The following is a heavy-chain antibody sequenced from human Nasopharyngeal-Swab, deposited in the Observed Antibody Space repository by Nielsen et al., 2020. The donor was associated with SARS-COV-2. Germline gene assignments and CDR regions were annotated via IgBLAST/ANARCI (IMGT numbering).Heavy chain of an antibody. CDR3: ARAFGYDFWSGNLPPFDY. V-gene: IGHV1-3*01. J-gene: IGHJ4*02. Sequence: ASVKVSCKASGYTFTSYAMHWVRQAPGQRLEWMGWINAGNGNTKYSQKFQGRVTITRDTSASTAYMELSSLRSEDTAVYYCARAFGYDFWSGNLPPFDYWGQGTLVTVSS. D-gene: IGHD3-3*01. CDR2: INAGNGNT. CDR1: GYTFTSYA.